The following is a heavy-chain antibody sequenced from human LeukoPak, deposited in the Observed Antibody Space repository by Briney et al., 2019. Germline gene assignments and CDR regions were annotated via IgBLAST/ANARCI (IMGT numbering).Heavy chain of an antibody. V-gene: IGHV4-34*01. CDR2: INHSGST. D-gene: IGHD3-22*01. CDR3: ATTGLLYDSSGYYYNWFDP. Sequence: LETLSLTCAVYGGSFSGYYWSWIRQPPGKGLEWIGEINHSGSTNYNPSLKSRVTISVDTSKNQFSLKLSSVTAADTAVYYCATTGLLYDSSGYYYNWFDPWGQGTLVTVSS. CDR1: GGSFSGYY. J-gene: IGHJ5*02.